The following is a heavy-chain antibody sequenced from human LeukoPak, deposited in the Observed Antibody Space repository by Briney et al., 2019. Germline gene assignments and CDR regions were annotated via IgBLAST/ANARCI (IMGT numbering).Heavy chain of an antibody. CDR2: VRDDGSSQ. CDR1: GFTFSRFS. J-gene: IGHJ6*03. CDR3: AKDGSGSYYNFEYMDV. Sequence: GGSLRLSCVASGFTFSRFSMSWVRQAPGKGLDWVAFVRDDGSSQYYADTVKGRFTTSRDNSKNTLYLQMNSLRAEDTAVYYCAKDGSGSYYNFEYMDVWGKGTTVTVSS. V-gene: IGHV3-30*02. D-gene: IGHD3-10*01.